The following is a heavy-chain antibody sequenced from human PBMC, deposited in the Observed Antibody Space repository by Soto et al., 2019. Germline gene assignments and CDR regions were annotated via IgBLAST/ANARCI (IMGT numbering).Heavy chain of an antibody. CDR2: IYYSGST. Sequence: QVQLQESGPGLVKPSQTLSLTCTVSGGSISSGGYYWSWIRQHPGKGLEWIGYIYYSGSTYYNPSLKRRVTISVDTSKNQFSLELRSVTAADTAVYYCAREGRTGYTFGLDYWGLGTLVTVSS. V-gene: IGHV4-31*03. CDR3: AREGRTGYTFGLDY. CDR1: GGSISSGGYY. D-gene: IGHD5-18*01. J-gene: IGHJ4*02.